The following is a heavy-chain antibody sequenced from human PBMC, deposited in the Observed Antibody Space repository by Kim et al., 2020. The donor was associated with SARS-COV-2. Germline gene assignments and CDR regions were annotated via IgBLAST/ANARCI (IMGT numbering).Heavy chain of an antibody. V-gene: IGHV4-31*02. J-gene: IGHJ3*02. D-gene: IGHD3-22*01. Sequence: HPSLKGRVTISVDTSKNQFSLKLSSVTAADTAVYYCARAPITMIVVVKAFEIWGQGTMVTVSS. CDR3: ARAPITMIVVVKAFEI.